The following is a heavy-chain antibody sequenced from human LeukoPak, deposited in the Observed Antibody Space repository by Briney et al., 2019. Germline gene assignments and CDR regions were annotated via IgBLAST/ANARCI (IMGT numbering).Heavy chain of an antibody. D-gene: IGHD2-2*01. J-gene: IGHJ4*02. CDR3: ARSLSTAGIDY. CDR2: IYHSGST. Sequence: SETLSLTCAVSGYSISTGRYWGWIRQPPGKGLEWIGSIYHSGSTYYNPSLKSRVTISVDTSKNQFSLNLRSVTAADTAVYYWARSLSTAGIDYWGQGTLVTVSS. V-gene: IGHV4-38-2*01. CDR1: GYSISTGRY.